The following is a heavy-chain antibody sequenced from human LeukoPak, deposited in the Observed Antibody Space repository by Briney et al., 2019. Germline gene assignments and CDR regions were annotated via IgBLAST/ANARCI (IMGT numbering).Heavy chain of an antibody. Sequence: GGSLRLSCAASGFTFSDHYMNWVRQAPGKGLEWVSYISSSGSTIYYADSVKGRFTISRDNAKNSLYLQMNSLRAEDTALHYCAKGQGWRYCSSTSCYVENWGQGTLATVSS. D-gene: IGHD2-2*01. CDR2: ISSSGSTI. CDR1: GFTFSDHY. CDR3: AKGQGWRYCSSTSCYVEN. V-gene: IGHV3-11*01. J-gene: IGHJ4*02.